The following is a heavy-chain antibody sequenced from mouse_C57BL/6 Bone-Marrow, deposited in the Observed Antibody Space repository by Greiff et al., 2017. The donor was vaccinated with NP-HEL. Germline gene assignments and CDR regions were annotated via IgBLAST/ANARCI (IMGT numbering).Heavy chain of an antibody. CDR3: VDSNRGSSFAY. J-gene: IGHJ3*01. CDR1: GFSFNTYA. D-gene: IGHD2-5*01. CDR2: IRSKSNNYAT. V-gene: IGHV10-1*01. Sequence: EVKLMESGGGLVQPKGSLKLSCAASGFSFNTYAMNWVRQAPGKGLEWVARIRSKSNNYATYYADSVKDRFTISRDDSESMLYLQMNNLKTEDTAMYYCVDSNRGSSFAYWGQGTLVTVSA.